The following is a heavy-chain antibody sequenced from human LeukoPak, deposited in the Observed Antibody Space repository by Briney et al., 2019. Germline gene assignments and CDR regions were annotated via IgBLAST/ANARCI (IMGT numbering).Heavy chain of an antibody. V-gene: IGHV4-59*01. D-gene: IGHD1-7*01. Sequence: EWIGYMYYSGSTKYNPSLKSRVTISVDTSKNQFSLKLNSVTAADTAVYYCARDDWNYYLDYWGQGTLVTVSS. CDR3: ARDDWNYYLDY. CDR2: MYYSGST. J-gene: IGHJ4*02.